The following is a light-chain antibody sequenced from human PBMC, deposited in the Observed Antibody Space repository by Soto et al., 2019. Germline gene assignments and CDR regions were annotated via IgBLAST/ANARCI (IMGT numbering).Light chain of an antibody. CDR1: SSNIGNNY. CDR3: GTWDSSLSAVV. CDR2: DNN. V-gene: IGLV1-51*01. J-gene: IGLJ2*01. Sequence: QSVLTQPPSVSAAPGQKVTISCSGSSSNIGNNYVSWYQQLPGTAPKLLIYDNNKRPSGIPDRFSGSKSGTSATLGITGRPTGDEADYYCGTWDSSLSAVVFGGGTKLTVL.